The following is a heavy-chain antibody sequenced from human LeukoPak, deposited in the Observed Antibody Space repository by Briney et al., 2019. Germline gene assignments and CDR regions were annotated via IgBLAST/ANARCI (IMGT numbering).Heavy chain of an antibody. Sequence: ASVKVSCKASGYTFTSYGISWVRQAPGQGLEWMGWISAYNGNTNYAQKLQGRVTMTTDTSTSTAYMELRSLRPDDTAVYYCARAPSDIVVVPAAKLSDYGMDVWGQGTTVTVSS. J-gene: IGHJ6*02. V-gene: IGHV1-18*01. CDR1: GYTFTSYG. CDR2: ISAYNGNT. D-gene: IGHD2-2*01. CDR3: ARAPSDIVVVPAAKLSDYGMDV.